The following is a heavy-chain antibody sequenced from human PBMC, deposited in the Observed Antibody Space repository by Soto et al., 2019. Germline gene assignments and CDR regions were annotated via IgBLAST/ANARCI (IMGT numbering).Heavy chain of an antibody. V-gene: IGHV4-34*01. CDR2: INHTGGT. Sequence: SETLSLTCAVYGGSVNGYYWNWIRQPPGKGLEWIGEINHTGGTHYNPSPKSRVTMSVDTSKNQFSLRLSSVTAADTAIYYCATRITVFGLLIPPFDPWGQGTQVTVSS. CDR1: GGSVNGYY. D-gene: IGHD3-3*01. J-gene: IGHJ5*02. CDR3: ATRITVFGLLIPPFDP.